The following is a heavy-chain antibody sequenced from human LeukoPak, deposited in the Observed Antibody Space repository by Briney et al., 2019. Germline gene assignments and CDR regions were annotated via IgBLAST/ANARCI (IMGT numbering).Heavy chain of an antibody. J-gene: IGHJ5*02. V-gene: IGHV4-30-2*01. CDR1: GGSISSGGYS. CDR3: ARAGAATVDNWFDP. CDR2: IYHSGST. Sequence: PSETLSLTCAVSGGSISSGGYSWSWIRQPPGKGLEWLGYIYHSGSTYYNPSLKSRVTISVDRSKNQFSLKLSSVTAADTAVYYCARAGAATVDNWFDPWGQGTLVTVSS. D-gene: IGHD2-15*01.